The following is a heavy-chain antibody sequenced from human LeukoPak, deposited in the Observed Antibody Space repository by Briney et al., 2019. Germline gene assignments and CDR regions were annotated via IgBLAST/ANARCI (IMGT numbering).Heavy chain of an antibody. D-gene: IGHD3-10*01. Sequence: GGSLRLSCAASGFTFSSYGMHWVRQAPGKGLEWVAVIRYDGSNKYYADSVKGRFTISRDNSKNTLYLQMNSLRAEDTAVYYCARESYGSGDYFDYWGQGTLVTVSS. CDR1: GFTFSSYG. J-gene: IGHJ4*02. CDR2: IRYDGSNK. CDR3: ARESYGSGDYFDY. V-gene: IGHV3-33*01.